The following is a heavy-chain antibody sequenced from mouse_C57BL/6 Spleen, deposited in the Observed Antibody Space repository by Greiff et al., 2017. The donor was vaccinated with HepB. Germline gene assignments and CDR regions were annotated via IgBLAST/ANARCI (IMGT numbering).Heavy chain of an antibody. Sequence: VQLQQSGPELVKPGASVKISCKASGYAFSSSWMNWVKQRPGKGLEWIGRIYPGDGNTNYNGKFKGKATLTADKSSSTAYMQPSSLTSDDSAVYFCARWDDYDYNDWGQGTTLTVSS. J-gene: IGHJ2*01. CDR1: GYAFSSSW. D-gene: IGHD2-4*01. V-gene: IGHV1-82*01. CDR2: IYPGDGNT. CDR3: ARWDDYDYND.